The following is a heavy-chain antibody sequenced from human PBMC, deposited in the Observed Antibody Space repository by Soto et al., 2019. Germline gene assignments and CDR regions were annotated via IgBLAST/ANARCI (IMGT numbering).Heavy chain of an antibody. CDR1: GFTFSTHW. D-gene: IGHD2-2*01. J-gene: IGHJ5*02. V-gene: IGHV3-74*01. CDR3: VRDGHCITTSCYGSWFDP. CDR2: LTSDARHT. Sequence: DGSLRLSCAASGFTFSTHWMHCIRKVLGQGMAWVSRLTSDARHTYYADSVEGRFTISRDRAKNTLHLERYSLRAEDTAVYYCVRDGHCITTSCYGSWFDPWGQGTLVTAS.